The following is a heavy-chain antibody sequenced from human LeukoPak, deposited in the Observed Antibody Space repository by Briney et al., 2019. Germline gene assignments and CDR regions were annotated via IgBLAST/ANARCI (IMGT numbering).Heavy chain of an antibody. CDR1: GFTFSSYW. D-gene: IGHD3-22*01. V-gene: IGHV3-74*01. Sequence: GGSLRLSCAASGFTFSSYWMHWVRQAPGKGLVWVSRINSDGSSTSYADSVKGRFTISRDNAKNTLYLQMNSLRAEDTAVYYCARASYYDQFDYWGQGTLVTVSS. CDR2: INSDGSST. CDR3: ARASYYDQFDY. J-gene: IGHJ4*02.